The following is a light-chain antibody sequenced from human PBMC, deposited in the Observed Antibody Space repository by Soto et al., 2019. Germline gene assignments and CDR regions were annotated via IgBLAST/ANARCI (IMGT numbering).Light chain of an antibody. CDR3: QQTYSDSS. Sequence: DVRMTQSPSSLSASVGDTITITCRASRTINTYLNWFQQKPGEPPRLLIYGASTLHDGVPSRFSGSGSGAEFTLTISGLQPEDFSRYHGQQTYSDSSFGGGTKV. CDR2: GAS. V-gene: IGKV1-39*01. CDR1: RTINTY. J-gene: IGKJ4*01.